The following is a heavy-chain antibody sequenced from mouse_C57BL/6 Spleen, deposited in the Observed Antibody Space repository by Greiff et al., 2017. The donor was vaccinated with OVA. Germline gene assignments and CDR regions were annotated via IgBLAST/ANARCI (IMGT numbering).Heavy chain of an antibody. D-gene: IGHD2-13*01. J-gene: IGHJ2*01. CDR1: GYTFTSYW. V-gene: IGHV1-69*01. Sequence: QVQLQQPGAELVMPGASVKLSCKASGYTFTSYWMHWVKQRPGQGLEWIGEIDPADSYTNYNQKFKGKSTLTVDKSSSTAYMQLSSRTSEDSAVYDCASSGDGDGGYWGQGTTLTVSS. CDR2: IDPADSYT. CDR3: ASSGDGDGGY.